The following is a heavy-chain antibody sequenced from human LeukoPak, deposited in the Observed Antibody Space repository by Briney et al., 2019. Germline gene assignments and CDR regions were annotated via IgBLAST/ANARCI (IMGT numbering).Heavy chain of an antibody. J-gene: IGHJ4*02. CDR3: AREGYDSL. D-gene: IGHD3-3*01. CDR2: IYTSGST. V-gene: IGHV4-61*09. Sequence: SETLSLTCTVSGGSISSGNYYWSWIRQPARKGLEWIGHIYTSGSTNYNPSLKSRVTISVDTSKNQFSLKLSSLTAVDTAVYYCAREGYDSLWGQGTLVTVSS. CDR1: GGSISSGNYY.